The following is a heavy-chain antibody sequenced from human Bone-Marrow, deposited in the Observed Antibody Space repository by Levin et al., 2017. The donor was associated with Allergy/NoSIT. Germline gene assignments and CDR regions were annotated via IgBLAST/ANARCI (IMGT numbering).Heavy chain of an antibody. J-gene: IGHJ4*02. D-gene: IGHD6-19*01. CDR3: ARADVGSSGWAFDY. V-gene: IGHV1-8*01. Sequence: GASVKVSCKASGYTFTSYDINWVRQATGQGLEWMGWMNPNSGNTGYAQKFQGRVTMTRNTSISTAYMELSSLRSEDTAVYYCARADVGSSGWAFDYWGQGTLVTVSS. CDR2: MNPNSGNT. CDR1: GYTFTSYD.